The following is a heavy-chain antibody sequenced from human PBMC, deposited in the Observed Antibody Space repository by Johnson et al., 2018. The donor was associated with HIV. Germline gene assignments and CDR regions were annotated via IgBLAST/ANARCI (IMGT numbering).Heavy chain of an antibody. J-gene: IGHJ3*02. Sequence: MLLVESGGGLVQPGGSLRLSCAASGFTFSSYWMHWVRQAPGKGLEWVANIKQDGSEKYYVDSVKGRFTISRDNSKNTRYLQINSLRPEDTAVYYCARGSQEMVTIWNAFDIWGQGTMVTVSS. CDR2: IKQDGSEK. CDR1: GFTFSSYW. CDR3: ARGSQEMVTIWNAFDI. V-gene: IGHV3-7*02. D-gene: IGHD5-24*01.